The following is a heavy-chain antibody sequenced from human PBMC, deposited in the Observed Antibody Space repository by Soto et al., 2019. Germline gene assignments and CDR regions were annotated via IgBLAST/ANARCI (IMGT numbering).Heavy chain of an antibody. Sequence: PGGSLRLSCAASGFTFSSYAMSWVRQAPGKGLEWVAVISYDGSNKYYADSVKGRFTISRDNSKNTLYLQMNSLRAEDTAVYYCAKDDSLAHSSSSGLNAFDIWGQGTMVTVSS. CDR2: ISYDGSNK. CDR3: AKDDSLAHSSSSGLNAFDI. CDR1: GFTFSSYA. V-gene: IGHV3-30*18. J-gene: IGHJ3*02. D-gene: IGHD6-6*01.